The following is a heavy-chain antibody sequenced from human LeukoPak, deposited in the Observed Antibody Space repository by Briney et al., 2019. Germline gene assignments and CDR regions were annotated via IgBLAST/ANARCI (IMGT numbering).Heavy chain of an antibody. CDR2: IKQDGSEK. D-gene: IGHD6-19*01. CDR3: ARDRGSSGWYEFDS. V-gene: IGHV3-7*01. J-gene: IGHJ4*02. Sequence: GGSLRLSCAASGFTSSSYWMSWVRQAPGKGLAWVANIKQDGSEKYYVDSVKGRFTISRDNAKNSLYLQMNSLRAEDTAVYYCARDRGSSGWYEFDSWGQGTLVTVSS. CDR1: GFTSSSYW.